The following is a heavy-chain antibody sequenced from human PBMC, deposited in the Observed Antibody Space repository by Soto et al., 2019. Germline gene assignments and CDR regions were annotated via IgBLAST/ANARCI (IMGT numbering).Heavy chain of an antibody. Sequence: GESLKISCKGSGYIFTSYWSVWVRHMPGKGLDCMGIMYPVGSDTRYSPCFQGRFTISADKAIITAYLQCNSLKASDPAMYYFARHDYGDGSGYWGQGTLVTVSX. J-gene: IGHJ4*02. V-gene: IGHV5-51*01. CDR1: GYIFTSYW. D-gene: IGHD4-17*01. CDR3: ARHDYGDGSGY. CDR2: MYPVGSDT.